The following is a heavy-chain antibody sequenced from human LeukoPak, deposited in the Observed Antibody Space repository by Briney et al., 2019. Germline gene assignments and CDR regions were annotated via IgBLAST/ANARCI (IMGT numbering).Heavy chain of an antibody. CDR3: ARGGLAGSSWSWFDP. D-gene: IGHD6-13*01. CDR1: GGSFSDYF. V-gene: IGHV4-34*01. J-gene: IGHJ5*02. CDR2: IERGGST. Sequence: SETLSLTCGVYGGSFSDYFSTWIRQPPGKGLEWIGEIERGGSTVYSPTLKSRVTMSLDTSKIQFSLRLTSVTAADTAVYFCARGGLAGSSWSWFDPWGQGTLVTVSS.